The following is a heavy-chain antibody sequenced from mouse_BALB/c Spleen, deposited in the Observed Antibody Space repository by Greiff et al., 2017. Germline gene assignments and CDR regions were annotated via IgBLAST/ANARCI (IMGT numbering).Heavy chain of an antibody. CDR2: ISSGSSTI. J-gene: IGHJ4*01. V-gene: IGHV5-17*02. CDR1: GFTFSSFG. Sequence: EVQVVESGGGLVQPGGSRKLSCAASGFTFSSFGMHWVRQAPEKGLEWVAYISSGSSTIYYADTVKGRFTISRDNPKNTLFLQMTSLRSEDTAMYYCARMGAIYDGYYGDAMDYWGQGTSVTVSS. D-gene: IGHD2-3*01. CDR3: ARMGAIYDGYYGDAMDY.